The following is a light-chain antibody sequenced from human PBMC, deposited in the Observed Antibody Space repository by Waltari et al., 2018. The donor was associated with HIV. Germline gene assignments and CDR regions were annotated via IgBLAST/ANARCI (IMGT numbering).Light chain of an antibody. Sequence: QSVLTQPPPVSGAPGQRATISRSGSSSNIGTGYDVQWYQQLPGTAPKLLMYANSYRPSGVPDRFSGSKSGTSASLAITGLQAEDEADYYCQSYDSSLSSVVFGGGTKLTVL. CDR3: QSYDSSLSSVV. CDR1: SSNIGTGYD. J-gene: IGLJ2*01. V-gene: IGLV1-40*01. CDR2: ANS.